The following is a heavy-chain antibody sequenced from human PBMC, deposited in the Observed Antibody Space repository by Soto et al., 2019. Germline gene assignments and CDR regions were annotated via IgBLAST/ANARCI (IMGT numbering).Heavy chain of an antibody. CDR2: IIPIFDTA. Sequence: QLQLVQSGAELRKPGSSVKVSCKASGGTFSDFTINWVRQAPGQRLEWMGGIIPIFDTANYAEKFQGRVTITADESTITSFMEVSSLRSEDTAVYYCARNGTQPGYFYGMDVLGQWTMVTVSS. CDR1: GGTFSDFT. V-gene: IGHV1-69*01. D-gene: IGHD1-1*01. J-gene: IGHJ6*02. CDR3: ARNGTQPGYFYGMDV.